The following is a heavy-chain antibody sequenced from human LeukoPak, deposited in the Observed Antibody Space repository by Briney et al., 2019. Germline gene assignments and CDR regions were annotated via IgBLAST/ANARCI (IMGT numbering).Heavy chain of an antibody. CDR3: ARDLGSGWPDY. J-gene: IGHJ4*02. D-gene: IGHD6-19*01. CDR1: VYTFTSYG. V-gene: IGHV1-18*01. Sequence: ASVKVSCKASVYTFTSYGISWVRQAPGQGLEWMGWISGYNGDTNYAQKFQGRVTMTTDTSTSTGYMELRSLRSDDTAVYYCARDLGSGWPDYWGQGTRVPVSS. CDR2: ISGYNGDT.